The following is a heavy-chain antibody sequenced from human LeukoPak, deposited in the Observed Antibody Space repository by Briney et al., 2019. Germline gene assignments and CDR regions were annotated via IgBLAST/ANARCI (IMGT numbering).Heavy chain of an antibody. V-gene: IGHV3-20*04. CDR1: GFTFDDYG. CDR2: INWNGGST. CDR3: AREVYYDSSGYSPFDY. D-gene: IGHD3-22*01. J-gene: IGHJ4*02. Sequence: GGSLRLSCAASGFTFDDYGMSWVRQAPGKGLEWVSGINWNGGSTGYADSVKGRFTISRDNAKNSLYLQMNSLRAEDTALYYCAREVYYDSSGYSPFDYWGQGTQVTVSS.